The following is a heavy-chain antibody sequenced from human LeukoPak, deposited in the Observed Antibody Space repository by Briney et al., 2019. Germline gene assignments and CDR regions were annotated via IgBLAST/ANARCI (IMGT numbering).Heavy chain of an antibody. D-gene: IGHD3-22*01. Sequence: GGSLRLSCAASGFTFDDYGMTWVRQAPGKGLEWVSGINWNGGSTGYVDSVKGRFTISRDNAKNSPYLQMNSLTSEDTALYYCTTERLREYHDSRGYLGDSWGQGTLVTVSS. V-gene: IGHV3-20*04. CDR1: GFTFDDYG. CDR2: INWNGGST. CDR3: TTERLREYHDSRGYLGDS. J-gene: IGHJ4*02.